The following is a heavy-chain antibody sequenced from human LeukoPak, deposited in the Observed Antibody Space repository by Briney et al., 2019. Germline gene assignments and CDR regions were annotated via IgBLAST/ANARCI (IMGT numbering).Heavy chain of an antibody. CDR3: ARDWKPHVYYYGSGSSFNWFDP. Sequence: GASVKVSCKASGYTFTSYGISWVRQAPGQGLEWMGWISAYNGNTNYAQKLQGRVTMTTDTSTSTAYMELRSLRSDDTAVYYCARDWKPHVYYYGSGSSFNWFDPWGQGTLVTVSS. V-gene: IGHV1-18*01. J-gene: IGHJ5*02. CDR1: GYTFTSYG. D-gene: IGHD3-10*01. CDR2: ISAYNGNT.